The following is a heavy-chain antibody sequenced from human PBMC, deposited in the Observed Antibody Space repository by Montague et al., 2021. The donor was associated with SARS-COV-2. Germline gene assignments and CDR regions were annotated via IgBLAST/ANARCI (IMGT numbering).Heavy chain of an antibody. CDR3: ARDLAGYYGSGSYGGMDV. V-gene: IGHV4-39*07. J-gene: IGHJ6*02. D-gene: IGHD3-10*01. Sequence: SETLSLTCTVSGGSISSSSYYWGWIRQPPGKQLEWIGSIYYSGSTYYNPSLKSRVTISVDASKHQVSLKLSSVTAADTAVYYCARDLAGYYGSGSYGGMDVWGQGTTVTVSS. CDR1: GGSISSSSYY. CDR2: IYYSGST.